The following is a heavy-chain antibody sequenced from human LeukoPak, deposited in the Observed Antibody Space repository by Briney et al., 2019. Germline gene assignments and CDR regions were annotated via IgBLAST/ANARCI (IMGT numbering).Heavy chain of an antibody. CDR1: GGSFSGYY. J-gene: IGHJ6*03. D-gene: IGHD3-10*01. CDR3: ARHREGYYYGSGSRQGRYYYMDV. Sequence: PSETLSLTCAVYGGSFSGYYWSWIRQPPGKGLEWIGEINHSGSTNYNPSLKSRVTISVDTSKNQFSLKLSSVTAADTAVYYCARHREGYYYGSGSRQGRYYYMDVWGKGTTVTISS. CDR2: INHSGST. V-gene: IGHV4-34*01.